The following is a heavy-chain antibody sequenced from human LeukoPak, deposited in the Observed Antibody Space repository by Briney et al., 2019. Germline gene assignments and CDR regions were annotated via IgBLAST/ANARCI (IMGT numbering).Heavy chain of an antibody. Sequence: GASVKVSCKASGGTFGSYAISWVRQAPGQGLEWMGGIIPIFGTANYAQKFQGRVTITADESTSTAYMELSSLRSEDTAVYYCARGTDGYYDSSGSMAPFDPWGQGTLVTVSS. V-gene: IGHV1-69*13. CDR3: ARGTDGYYDSSGSMAPFDP. D-gene: IGHD3-22*01. CDR2: IIPIFGTA. J-gene: IGHJ5*02. CDR1: GGTFGSYA.